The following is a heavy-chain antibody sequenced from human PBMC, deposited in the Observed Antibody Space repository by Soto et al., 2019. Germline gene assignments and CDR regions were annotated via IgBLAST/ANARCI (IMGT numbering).Heavy chain of an antibody. CDR2: INHRGST. CDR1: GGSLSGYY. D-gene: IGHD2-2*01. J-gene: IGHJ5*02. Sequence: SETLSLPCAVYGGSLSGYYWSWIRQPPGKGLEWIGEINHRGSTNYNPSLKSRVTISTDTSKNQFSLKLNSVTAADTAVYYCARVVLHTSCYGPWGQGTLVTVSS. CDR3: ARVVLHTSCYGP. V-gene: IGHV4-34*01.